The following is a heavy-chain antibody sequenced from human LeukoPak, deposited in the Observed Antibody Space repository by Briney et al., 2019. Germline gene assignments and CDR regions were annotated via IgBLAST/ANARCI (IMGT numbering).Heavy chain of an antibody. CDR2: IYYSGST. D-gene: IGHD3-22*01. J-gene: IGHJ4*02. V-gene: IGHV4-59*08. CDR1: GASISRYY. Sequence: SETLSLTCAVSGASISRYYWSWIRQPPGKGLEWIGYIYYSGSTNYNPSLKSRVTISVDTSKNQFSLKLTSVTAADTAVFYCARLFAGDSSGLFWGQGTLVTVSS. CDR3: ARLFAGDSSGLF.